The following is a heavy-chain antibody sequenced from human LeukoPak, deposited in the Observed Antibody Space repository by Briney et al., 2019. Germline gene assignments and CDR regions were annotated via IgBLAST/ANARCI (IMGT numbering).Heavy chain of an antibody. CDR1: GGSISTYY. D-gene: IGHD6-6*01. CDR2: IYHSGST. CDR3: ARGGAARLHFQN. J-gene: IGHJ1*01. V-gene: IGHV4-59*01. Sequence: PSETLSLTCTVSGGSISTYYWNWIRQPPGKGLEWIGYIYHSGSTNYNPSLQSRVTISVDTTKNQFSLNLNSVTAADTAVYYCARGGAARLHFQNWGQGTLVTVSS.